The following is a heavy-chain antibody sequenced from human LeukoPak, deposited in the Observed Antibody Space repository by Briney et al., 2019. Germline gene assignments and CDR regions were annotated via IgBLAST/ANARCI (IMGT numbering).Heavy chain of an antibody. CDR3: ARGHWSGYSYNWFDP. D-gene: IGHD3-3*01. Sequence: GASVNVSCKASGFTFTNYDINWVRQTTGQGLEWMGWMNPNSGNTGYAQKFQGRVTMTRTTSMSTAYMELNSLRSEDTAVYYCARGHWSGYSYNWFDPWGQGTLVTVSS. CDR2: MNPNSGNT. V-gene: IGHV1-8*01. CDR1: GFTFTNYD. J-gene: IGHJ5*02.